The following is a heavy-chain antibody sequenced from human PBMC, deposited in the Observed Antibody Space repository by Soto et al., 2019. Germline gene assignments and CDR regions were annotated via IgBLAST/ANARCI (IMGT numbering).Heavy chain of an antibody. D-gene: IGHD3-3*01. CDR2: INPNSGGT. CDR3: ARETFVPRPYYDFWSGYPRDAFDI. Sequence: ASVKVSCKASGYTFTGYYMHWVRQAPGQGLEWMGWINPNSGGTNYAQKFQGRVTMTRDTSISTAHMELSRLRSDDTAVYYCARETFVPRPYYDFWSGYPRDAFDIWGQGTMVTVSS. J-gene: IGHJ3*02. V-gene: IGHV1-2*02. CDR1: GYTFTGYY.